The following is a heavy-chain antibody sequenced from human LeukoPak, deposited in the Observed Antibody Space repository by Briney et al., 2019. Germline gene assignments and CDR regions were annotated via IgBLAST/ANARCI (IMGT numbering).Heavy chain of an antibody. CDR1: GFTFSSYG. J-gene: IGHJ1*01. D-gene: IGHD6-19*01. CDR2: ISHDGSNK. V-gene: IGHV3-30*18. Sequence: GRSLRLSCAAPGFTFSSYGMHWVRQAPGKGLGWVAVISHDGSNKYYADSVKGRFTISRDNSKNTLYLQMNSLRAEDTAVYHCANGYTSGWTGYFQHWGQGTLVVVSS. CDR3: ANGYTSGWTGYFQH.